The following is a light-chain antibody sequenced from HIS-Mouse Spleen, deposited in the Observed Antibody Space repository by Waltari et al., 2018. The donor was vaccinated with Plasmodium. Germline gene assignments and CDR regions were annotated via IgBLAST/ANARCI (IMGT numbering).Light chain of an antibody. CDR1: ALTKNY. CDR3: YSTDSSGNHRV. Sequence: SYDLTQPPSVSVSPGQTARITCSGDALTKNYSYWYQQKSGQAPVLVIYEDSKRPSGIPERFSGSSSGTMATLTISGAQVEDEADYYCYSTDSSGNHRVFGGGTKLTVL. V-gene: IGLV3-10*01. J-gene: IGLJ3*02. CDR2: EDS.